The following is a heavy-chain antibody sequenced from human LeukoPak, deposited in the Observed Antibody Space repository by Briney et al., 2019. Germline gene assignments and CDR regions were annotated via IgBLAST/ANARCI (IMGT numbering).Heavy chain of an antibody. CDR2: ISAYNGNT. D-gene: IGHD5-18*01. CDR3: ARDLVDTAMAHAFDI. Sequence: ASVKVSCKASGYTFTSYGISWVRQAPGQGLEWMGWISAYNGNTNYAQKLQGRVTITTDTSTSTAYMELRSLRSDDTAVYYCARDLVDTAMAHAFDIWGQGTMVTVSS. J-gene: IGHJ3*02. V-gene: IGHV1-18*01. CDR1: GYTFTSYG.